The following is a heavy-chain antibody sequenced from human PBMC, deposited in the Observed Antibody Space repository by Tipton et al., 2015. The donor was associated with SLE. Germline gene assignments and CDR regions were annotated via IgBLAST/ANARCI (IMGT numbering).Heavy chain of an antibody. CDR2: IDYSGST. J-gene: IGHJ5*02. Sequence: TLSLTCTVSGGSISSGEYFWSWIRQPPGKGLEWIGSIDYSGSTNYNPSLKSRLSISVDTSRTQLSLKLTSVTAADTAVYYCAREDDFWGGYYPWGQGTLVTVSS. CDR3: AREDDFWGGYYP. CDR1: GGSISSGEYF. V-gene: IGHV4-30-4*01. D-gene: IGHD3-3*01.